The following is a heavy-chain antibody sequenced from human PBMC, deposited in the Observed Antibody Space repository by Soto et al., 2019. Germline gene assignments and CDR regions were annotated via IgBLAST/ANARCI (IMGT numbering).Heavy chain of an antibody. D-gene: IGHD2-15*01. CDR2: IRSKAYGGTT. J-gene: IGHJ6*02. CDR3: TRGWIVVVVAAIPNYYGMDV. Sequence: PGGPLRLSCRASGFTFGDYAMSWFRQAPGKGLEWVGFIRSKAYGGTTEYAASVKGRFTISRDDSKSIAYLQMNSLKTEDTAVYYCTRGWIVVVVAAIPNYYGMDVWGQGTTVTVSS. CDR1: GFTFGDYA. V-gene: IGHV3-49*03.